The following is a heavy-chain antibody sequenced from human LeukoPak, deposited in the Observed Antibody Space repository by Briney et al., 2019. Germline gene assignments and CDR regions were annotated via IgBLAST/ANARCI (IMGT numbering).Heavy chain of an antibody. CDR3: TRVAGSGSVD. J-gene: IGHJ4*02. D-gene: IGHD1-26*01. Sequence: PGGSLRLSCAASGFTSSSYWMHWVRQAPGKGLVWVSRINSDASTTSYADSVKGRFTISRDNAKNTLHLQMNSLRAEDTAVYYCTRVAGSGSVDWGQGTLVTVSS. CDR1: GFTSSSYW. CDR2: INSDASTT. V-gene: IGHV3-74*01.